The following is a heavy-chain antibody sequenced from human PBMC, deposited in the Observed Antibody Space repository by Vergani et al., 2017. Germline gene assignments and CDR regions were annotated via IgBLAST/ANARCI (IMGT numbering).Heavy chain of an antibody. J-gene: IGHJ3*02. V-gene: IGHV3-49*03. Sequence: EVQLVESGGDLVQPGRSLRLSCTASGFTFGSYAMDWFRQAPGQGLEWVGGIRSKAYGQATIYAASVKGRFTLSRDDSKSIAYLQMNNLQTEDTAMYYCVRDQVTMLRGSDALDIWGQGTMVTVSS. CDR3: VRDQVTMLRGSDALDI. CDR1: GFTFGSYA. D-gene: IGHD3-10*01. CDR2: IRSKAYGQAT.